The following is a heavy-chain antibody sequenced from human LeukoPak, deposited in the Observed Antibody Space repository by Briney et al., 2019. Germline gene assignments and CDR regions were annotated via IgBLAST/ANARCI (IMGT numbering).Heavy chain of an antibody. J-gene: IGHJ5*02. CDR1: GYTFTSYY. CDR2: INPSGGST. D-gene: IGHD3-10*01. CDR3: AREGYYGSGSLRWFDP. V-gene: IGHV1-46*01. Sequence: ASVKVSCKASGYTFTSYYMHWVRQTPGQGLEWVGIINPSGGSTSYAQKFQGRVTMTRDTSTSTVYMELSSLRSEDTAVYYCAREGYYGSGSLRWFDPWGQGTLVTVSS.